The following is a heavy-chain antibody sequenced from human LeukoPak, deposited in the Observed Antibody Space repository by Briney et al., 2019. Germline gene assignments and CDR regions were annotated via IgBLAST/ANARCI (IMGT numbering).Heavy chain of an antibody. CDR3: ARVRKKAVAGLYYYMDV. CDR2: VNHSGST. V-gene: IGHV4-34*01. CDR1: SGCFSGYY. Sequence: SETVSLTSAVYSGCFSGYYWGWLRQPPGKGREGSGEVNHSGSTNSKPSLKSLVTISVDTSKNQFSLKLNSVTAADTAVYYCARVRKKAVAGLYYYMDVWGKGTTVTVSS. D-gene: IGHD6-19*01. J-gene: IGHJ6*03.